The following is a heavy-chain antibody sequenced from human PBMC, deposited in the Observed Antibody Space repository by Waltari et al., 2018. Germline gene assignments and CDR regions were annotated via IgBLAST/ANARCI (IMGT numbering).Heavy chain of an antibody. CDR3: ARGGSGSSYPFDD. Sequence: EVQLVQSGAEVKKPGESLKISCKGSGYSFTDYWIGWVRQMPGRGLAWMGIIYPGGSDTIYSPSFQSQVTISADKSISTAYLQWSSLNASDTAMYYCARGGSGSSYPFDDWGQGTLVTVSS. D-gene: IGHD3-10*01. CDR1: GYSFTDYW. CDR2: IYPGGSDT. V-gene: IGHV5-51*01. J-gene: IGHJ4*02.